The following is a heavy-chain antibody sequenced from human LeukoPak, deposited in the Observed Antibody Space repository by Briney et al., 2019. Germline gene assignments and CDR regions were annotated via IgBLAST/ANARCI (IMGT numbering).Heavy chain of an antibody. CDR2: IYWNSDRI. J-gene: IGHJ4*02. D-gene: IGHD3-3*01. Sequence: GGSLRLSCAASGFTSGDYAMHWVRQIPGKGLEWVSGIYWNSDRIDYADSVKGRFTISRDNAKNTLFLQMNSLRAEDTAVYYCARDSGWSAYYTGYWGQGTLVTVSS. CDR1: GFTSGDYA. CDR3: ARDSGWSAYYTGY. V-gene: IGHV3-9*02.